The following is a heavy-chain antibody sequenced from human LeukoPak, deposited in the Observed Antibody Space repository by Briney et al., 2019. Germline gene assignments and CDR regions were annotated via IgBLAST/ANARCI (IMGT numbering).Heavy chain of an antibody. CDR2: IHYSGST. J-gene: IGHJ6*02. Sequence: SETLSLTCTVSGGSITSNYWSWTRQPPGKGLEWIGYIHYSGSTNYKSSLKSRVTLSVDTSKNQFSLKLSSVTAADTAVYYCAKLSPITEVGSSYYHSMDVWGHGTTVTVSS. CDR3: AKLSPITEVGSSYYHSMDV. CDR1: GGSITSNY. V-gene: IGHV4-59*08. D-gene: IGHD6-13*01.